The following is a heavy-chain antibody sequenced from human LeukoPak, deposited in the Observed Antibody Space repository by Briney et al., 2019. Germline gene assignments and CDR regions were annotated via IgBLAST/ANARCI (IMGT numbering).Heavy chain of an antibody. J-gene: IGHJ4*02. CDR1: GGSISSGGYY. Sequence: VKPSQTLSLTCTVSGGSISSGGYYWSWIRQPPGKGLEWIGYIYHSGSPYYNPSLKSRVTISVDRSKNQFSLKLSSVTAADTAVYYCARSPAIAVAGYYFDYWGQGTLVTVSS. V-gene: IGHV4-30-2*01. CDR3: ARSPAIAVAGYYFDY. D-gene: IGHD6-19*01. CDR2: IYHSGSP.